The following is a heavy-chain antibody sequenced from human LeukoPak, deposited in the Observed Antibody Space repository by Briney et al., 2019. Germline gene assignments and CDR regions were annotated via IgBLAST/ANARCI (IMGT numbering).Heavy chain of an antibody. V-gene: IGHV3-48*02. J-gene: IGHJ2*01. CDR3: ARPTSRKRGKYRYDNSGNYYWYSDP. CDR1: GFTFGRDS. D-gene: IGHD3-22*01. Sequence: GGSLRLSCAASGFTFGRDSMNWVRQAPGKGLEWVSYISGTSSTIYYADSVKGRFTISRDNAKNSLYLQMNSLRDEDTAIYYCARPTSRKRGKYRYDNSGNYYWYSDPWAVAPWSLSPQ. CDR2: ISGTSSTI.